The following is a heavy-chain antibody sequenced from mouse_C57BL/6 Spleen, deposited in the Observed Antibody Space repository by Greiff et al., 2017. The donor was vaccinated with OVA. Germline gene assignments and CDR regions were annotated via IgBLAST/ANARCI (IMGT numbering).Heavy chain of an antibody. Sequence: QVHVKQPGAELVRPGSSVKLSCKASGYTFTSYWMHWVKQRPIQGLEWIGNIDPSDSETHYNQKFKDKATLTVDKSSSTAYMQLSSLTSEDSAVYYCARAGFGYWGQGTTLTVSS. CDR2: IDPSDSET. V-gene: IGHV1-52*01. CDR1: GYTFTSYW. J-gene: IGHJ2*01. CDR3: ARAGFGY.